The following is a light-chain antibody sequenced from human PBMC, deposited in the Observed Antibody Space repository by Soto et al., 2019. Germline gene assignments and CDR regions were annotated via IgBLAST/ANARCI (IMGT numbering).Light chain of an antibody. CDR2: GAS. CDR1: QSVSSSY. V-gene: IGKV3-20*01. CDR3: QQYGSSPGK. J-gene: IGKJ1*01. Sequence: EIVLTQSPGTLSLSPGERATLSCRASQSVSSSYLAWYQQKPGQAPRLLIYGASSRATGIPDRFSGSGSGTDFTLTISRLEPEDFAVYYCQQYGSSPGKFGQGTKVDI.